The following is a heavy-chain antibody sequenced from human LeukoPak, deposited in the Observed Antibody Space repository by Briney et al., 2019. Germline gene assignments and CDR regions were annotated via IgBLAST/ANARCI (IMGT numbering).Heavy chain of an antibody. CDR2: IKQDGSEK. CDR3: ARDRGSYCSGGSCHFFDY. J-gene: IGHJ4*02. V-gene: IGHV3-7*01. Sequence: GGSLRLSCATSGFTFRSYWMSWVRQAPGKGLEWVANIKQDGSEKYYVDSVKGRFTISRGNAKNSLYLQMNSLRAEDTAVYYCARDRGSYCSGGSCHFFDYWGQGTLVTVSS. CDR1: GFTFRSYW. D-gene: IGHD2-15*01.